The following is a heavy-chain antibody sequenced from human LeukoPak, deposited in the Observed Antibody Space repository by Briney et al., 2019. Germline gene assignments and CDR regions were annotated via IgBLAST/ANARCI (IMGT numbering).Heavy chain of an antibody. CDR3: ARARGYFYYFDY. V-gene: IGHV4-59*01. J-gene: IGHJ4*02. CDR2: IYYSGST. Sequence: SETLSLTCTVSGGSISSYYWSWIRQPPGKGLEWIGYIYYSGSTNYNPSLKSRVTISVDTSKNQFSLKLSSVTAADTAVYYCARARGYFYYFDYWGQGTLVTVSS. CDR1: GGSISSYY. D-gene: IGHD3-3*01.